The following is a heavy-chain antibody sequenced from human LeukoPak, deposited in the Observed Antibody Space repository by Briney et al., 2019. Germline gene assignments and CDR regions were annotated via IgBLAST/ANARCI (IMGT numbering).Heavy chain of an antibody. CDR2: ISGSGGST. V-gene: IGHV3-23*01. Sequence: PGGSLRLSCAASGFTFSSYAMSWVRQAPGKGLEWVSAISGSGGSTYYADSVKGRFTISRDNSKNTLYLQMNSLRAEDTAVYYCARVLQDLVDTAMIDYWGQGTLVTVSS. CDR3: ARVLQDLVDTAMIDY. D-gene: IGHD5-18*01. J-gene: IGHJ4*02. CDR1: GFTFSSYA.